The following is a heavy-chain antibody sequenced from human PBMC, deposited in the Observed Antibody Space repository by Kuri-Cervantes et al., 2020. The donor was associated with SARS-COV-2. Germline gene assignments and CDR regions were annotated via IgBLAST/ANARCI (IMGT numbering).Heavy chain of an antibody. J-gene: IGHJ4*02. CDR3: ARAYDFWSGYYPH. D-gene: IGHD3-3*01. CDR1: GFTFSSYG. Sequence: GESLKISCAASGFTFSSYGMHWVRQAPGKGLEWVAFIRYDGSNKYYADSVKGRFTISRDNSKDTLYLQMNSLRAEDTAVYYCARAYDFWSGYYPHWGQGTLVTVSS. CDR2: IRYDGSNK. V-gene: IGHV3-30*02.